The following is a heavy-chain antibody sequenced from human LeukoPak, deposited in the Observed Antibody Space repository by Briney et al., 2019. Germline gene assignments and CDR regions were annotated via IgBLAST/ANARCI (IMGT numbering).Heavy chain of an antibody. CDR3: ASPRVGATPPFDY. J-gene: IGHJ4*02. V-gene: IGHV1-46*01. Sequence: ASVKVSCKASGYTFTSYYMHWVRQAPGQGLEWMGIINPCGGSTSYARKFQGRVTMTRDMSTSTVYMELSRLRSEDTAVYYCASPRVGATPPFDYWGQGTLVTVSS. CDR1: GYTFTSYY. D-gene: IGHD1-26*01. CDR2: INPCGGST.